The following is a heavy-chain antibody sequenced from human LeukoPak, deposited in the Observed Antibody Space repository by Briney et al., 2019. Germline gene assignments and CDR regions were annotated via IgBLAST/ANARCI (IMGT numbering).Heavy chain of an antibody. J-gene: IGHJ4*02. V-gene: IGHV1-69*06. CDR2: IIPIFGTA. CDR3: ARLRGDSSGYYDVGDY. CDR1: GGTFSSYA. D-gene: IGHD3-22*01. Sequence: SVKVSCKASGGTFSSYAISWVRQAPGQGLEWMGGIIPIFGTANYAQKFQGRVTITADKSTSTAYMELSSLRSEDTAVYYCARLRGDSSGYYDVGDYWGQGTLVTVSS.